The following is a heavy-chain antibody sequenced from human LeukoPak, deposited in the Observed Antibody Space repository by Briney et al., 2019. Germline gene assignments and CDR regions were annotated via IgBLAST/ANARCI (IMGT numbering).Heavy chain of an antibody. CDR1: GGSIGSYY. CDR3: ARATETFSWFLQH. CDR2: LSNSGST. Sequence: SETLSLTCSVSGGSIGSYYWSWIRQPPGKGLEWIGHLSNSGSTNYNPSLKSRFTISVDTSKNQFSLKLNSVTAADTAVYYCARATETFSWFLQHWGQGTLVTVSS. J-gene: IGHJ1*01. V-gene: IGHV4-59*01. D-gene: IGHD6-13*01.